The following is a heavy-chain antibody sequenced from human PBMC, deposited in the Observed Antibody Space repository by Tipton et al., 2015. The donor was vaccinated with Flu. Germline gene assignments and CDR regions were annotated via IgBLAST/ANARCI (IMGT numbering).Heavy chain of an antibody. J-gene: IGHJ4*02. CDR3: ARDRGVVVTAASFDY. CDR1: GYTFTSYG. Sequence: QLVQSGAEVKKPGASVKVSCKASGYTFTSYGISWVRQAPGQGLEWMGWISAYNGNTNYAQKLQGRVTMTTDTSTSTAYTELRSLRSDDTAVYYCARDRGVVVTAASFDYWGQGTLVTVSS. CDR2: ISAYNGNT. D-gene: IGHD2-21*02. V-gene: IGHV1-18*01.